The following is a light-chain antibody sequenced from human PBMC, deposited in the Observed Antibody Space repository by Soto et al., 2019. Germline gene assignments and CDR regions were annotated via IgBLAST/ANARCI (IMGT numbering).Light chain of an antibody. Sequence: QSALTQPASVSGSPGQSITISCTGTSSDVGGYNYVSWYQQHPGKAPKLMIYEVSNRPSGVSYRFSGSKSGNTASLTISGLQAEDEADYYCCSYTRSSTLVFGTGTKVTVL. CDR3: CSYTRSSTLV. J-gene: IGLJ1*01. CDR2: EVS. V-gene: IGLV2-14*01. CDR1: SSDVGGYNY.